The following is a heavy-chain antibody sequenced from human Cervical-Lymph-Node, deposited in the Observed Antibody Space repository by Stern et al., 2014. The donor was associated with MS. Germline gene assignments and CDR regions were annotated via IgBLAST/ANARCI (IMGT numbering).Heavy chain of an antibody. Sequence: QLVQSGSELKQPGASVKVSCKASGYNVTDHAMNWVRQAPGQGLEWMGWINTSTWDPTFAQGFTGRFVFSLDTSINTAYLQISSLKAEDSAVYYCATWGAANSPPLFYWGQGTLVTVSS. CDR1: GYNVTDHA. J-gene: IGHJ4*02. D-gene: IGHD3-16*01. CDR2: INTSTWDP. V-gene: IGHV7-4-1*02. CDR3: ATWGAANSPPLFY.